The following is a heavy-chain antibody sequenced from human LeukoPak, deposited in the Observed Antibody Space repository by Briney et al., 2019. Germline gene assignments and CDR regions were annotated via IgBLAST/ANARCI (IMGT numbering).Heavy chain of an antibody. J-gene: IGHJ4*02. D-gene: IGHD5-12*01. V-gene: IGHV1-18*01. CDR1: GYTFTTYG. Sequence: ASVKVSCKASGYTFTTYGINWVRQAPGQGLEWMGWISAYSGHTNYAQKFQGRVTMTRDTSTTTVYMEMRSLRSDDTAVFYCARDYDEDSRCFGYWGQGTLVTVPS. CDR2: ISAYSGHT. CDR3: ARDYDEDSRCFGY.